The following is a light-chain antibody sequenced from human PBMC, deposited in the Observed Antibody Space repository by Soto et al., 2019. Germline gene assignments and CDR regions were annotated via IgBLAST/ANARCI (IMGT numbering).Light chain of an antibody. CDR1: ENIFKF. Sequence: DILLIQSPATLSASVGDRITITCRASENIFKFLAWYQQRSGSAPNLLIYAASDLERGVPSRFSGSESGREFTLSIDNLQPNDSATYFCQHYHSQSITFGGGTQVDVK. CDR3: QHYHSQSIT. V-gene: IGKV1-5*01. J-gene: IGKJ4*01. CDR2: AAS.